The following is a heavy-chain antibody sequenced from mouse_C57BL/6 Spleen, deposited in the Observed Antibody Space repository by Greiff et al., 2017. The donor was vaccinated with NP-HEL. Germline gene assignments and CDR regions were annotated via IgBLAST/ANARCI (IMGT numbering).Heavy chain of an antibody. Sequence: QVQLQQSGAELMKPGASVKLSCKATGYTFTGYWIEWVKQRPGHGLEWIGEILPGSGSTNYNEKFKGKATFTADTSSNTAYMQLSSLTTEDSAIYYCASPSYDYDDARFAYWGQGTLVTVSA. V-gene: IGHV1-9*01. CDR1: GYTFTGYW. CDR3: ASPSYDYDDARFAY. J-gene: IGHJ3*01. D-gene: IGHD2-4*01. CDR2: ILPGSGST.